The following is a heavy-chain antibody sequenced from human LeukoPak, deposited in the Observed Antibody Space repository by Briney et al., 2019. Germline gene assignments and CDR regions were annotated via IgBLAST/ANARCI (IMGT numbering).Heavy chain of an antibody. D-gene: IGHD3-10*01. V-gene: IGHV4-34*01. CDR3: ARLPLGAFGEVLNFDC. J-gene: IGHJ4*02. CDR2: INDSRTT. CDR1: SEFFSGYY. Sequence: EPSETLSLTCGVSSEFFSGYYWGWIRQPPGKGLEWIGDINDSRTTKYNPTLESRVTVSIDTSKNQFSLKVKSVTAADTGVYYCARLPLGAFGEVLNFDCWGQGALVTVSS.